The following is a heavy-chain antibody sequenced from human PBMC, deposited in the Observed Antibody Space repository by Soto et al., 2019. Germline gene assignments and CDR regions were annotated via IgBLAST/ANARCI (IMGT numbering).Heavy chain of an antibody. D-gene: IGHD6-6*01. CDR2: IYYSGNT. Sequence: KPSETLSLTCSVSGGSINSGYWNWIRQSPGKGLEWIGFIYYSGNTNYNPSLRGRVSISLDTSRNQFSLKLNSVTAADTAVYYCATAPARITWRHFDNWGQGALVTVSS. V-gene: IGHV4-59*01. J-gene: IGHJ4*02. CDR1: GGSINSGY. CDR3: ATAPARITWRHFDN.